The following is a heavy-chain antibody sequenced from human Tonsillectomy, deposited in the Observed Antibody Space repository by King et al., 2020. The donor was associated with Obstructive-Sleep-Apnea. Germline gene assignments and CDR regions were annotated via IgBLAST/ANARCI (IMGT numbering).Heavy chain of an antibody. CDR1: AGAFSSSIYY. D-gene: IGHD4-17*01. V-gene: IGHV4-39*07. J-gene: IGHJ2*01. CDR3: ARLRPTYWYFDL. Sequence: QLQESGPGLVKPSEILSLTCTVSAGAFSSSIYYWGLFRQPPGKGLEWIGTIYYSGITYYYPSLNSRVTISFDTSKDQFSLKLNSVTAADTAVYYCARLRPTYWYFDLWGRGTLVTVSS. CDR2: IYYSGIT.